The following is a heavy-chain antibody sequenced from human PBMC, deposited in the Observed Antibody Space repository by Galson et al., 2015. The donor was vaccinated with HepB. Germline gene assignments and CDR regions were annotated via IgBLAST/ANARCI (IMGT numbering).Heavy chain of an antibody. CDR3: AKREFGEFFRC. CDR2: ISGSGSST. Sequence: SLRLSCAASGFTFTSYAMSWVRQAPGKGLEWVSGISGSGSSTYYADSVKGRFTITRDNSKNTAYLQMNSLRAEDTAVYYCAKREFGEFFRCWGQGVLVTVSS. D-gene: IGHD3-10*01. V-gene: IGHV3-23*01. CDR1: GFTFTSYA. J-gene: IGHJ4*02.